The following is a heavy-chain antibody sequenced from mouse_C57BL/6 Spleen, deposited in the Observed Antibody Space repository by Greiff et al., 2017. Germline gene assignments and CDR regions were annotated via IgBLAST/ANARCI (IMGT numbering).Heavy chain of an antibody. CDR3: ARAPSYYGSSLFDY. Sequence: EVQVVESGGGLVKPGGSLKLSCAASGFTFSDYGMHWVRQAPEKGLEWVAYISSGSSTIYYADTVKGRFTISRDNAKNTLFLQMTSLRSEDTAMYYCARAPSYYGSSLFDYWGQGTTLTVSS. CDR2: ISSGSSTI. J-gene: IGHJ2*01. CDR1: GFTFSDYG. V-gene: IGHV5-17*01. D-gene: IGHD1-1*01.